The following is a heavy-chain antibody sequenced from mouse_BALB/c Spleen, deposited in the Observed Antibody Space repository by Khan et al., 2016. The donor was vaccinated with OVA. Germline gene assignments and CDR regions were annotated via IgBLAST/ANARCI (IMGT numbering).Heavy chain of an antibody. CDR3: ARYYGSSYWYFDV. Sequence: VQLKQSGAELVKPGASVKLSCTASGFNIKDTYMHWVKQRPEQGLEWIGRIDPANGNTKYDPKFQGKVTITADTSSNTAYLQLSSLTSEDTAVYYCARYYGSSYWYFDVWGAGTTVTVSS. CDR2: IDPANGNT. CDR1: GFNIKDTY. D-gene: IGHD1-1*01. J-gene: IGHJ1*01. V-gene: IGHV14-3*02.